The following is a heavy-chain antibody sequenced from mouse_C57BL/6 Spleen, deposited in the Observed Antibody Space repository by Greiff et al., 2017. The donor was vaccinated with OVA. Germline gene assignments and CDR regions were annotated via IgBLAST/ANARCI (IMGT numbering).Heavy chain of an antibody. CDR1: GYTFTSYW. CDR2: IHPNSGST. CDR3: ARRGLGYYFDY. Sequence: VQLQQPGAELVKPGASVKLSCKASGYTFTSYWMHWVKQRPGQGLEWIGMIHPNSGSTNYNEKFKSKATLTEDKSSSTAYMQLSSLTSEDSAVNYCARRGLGYYFDYWGQGTTLTGSS. J-gene: IGHJ2*01. V-gene: IGHV1-64*01. D-gene: IGHD4-1*01.